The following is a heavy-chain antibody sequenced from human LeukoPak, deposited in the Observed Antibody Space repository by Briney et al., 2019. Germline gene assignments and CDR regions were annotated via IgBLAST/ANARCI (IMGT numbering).Heavy chain of an antibody. CDR1: GGSISSSSYY. CDR2: IYYSGST. J-gene: IGHJ4*02. D-gene: IGHD3-10*01. Sequence: PSETLSLTCTVSGGSISSSSYYWGWIRQPPGKGLEWIGSIYYSGSTYYSPSLKSRVTISVDTSRTRFSLKLTSVTAADTAVYYCARGDVYGSASYLKVYFDYWGQGTPVTVSS. V-gene: IGHV4-39*01. CDR3: ARGDVYGSASYLKVYFDY.